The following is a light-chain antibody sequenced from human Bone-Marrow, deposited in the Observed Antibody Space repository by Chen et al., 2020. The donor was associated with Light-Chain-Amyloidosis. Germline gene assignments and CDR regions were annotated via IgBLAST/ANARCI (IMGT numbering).Light chain of an antibody. J-gene: IGKJ5*01. V-gene: IGKV3-11*01. CDR2: DAS. Sequence: VLTQSPATLSLSPGERASLFCTASQGIGTYLAWYRQQPGQAPRLLIYDASNRATDIPARFTAWGSWTDFPLTHTTLDPEDFAVYHCQQRSSWPSITFCQASRMEIK. CDR1: QGIGTY. CDR3: QQRSSWPSIT.